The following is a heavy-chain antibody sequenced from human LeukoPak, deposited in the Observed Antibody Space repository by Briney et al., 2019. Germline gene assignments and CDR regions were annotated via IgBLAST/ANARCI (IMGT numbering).Heavy chain of an antibody. CDR2: INHSGST. V-gene: IGHV4-34*01. Sequence: PSETLSLTCAVYGWSFSGYYWSWIRQPPGKGLEWIGEINHSGSTNYNPALESRVTISVDKSKTQFSLNLSSLTAADTAVYYCARGHTGVVRRRSEDKSHLLEYWGQGNLVTVSS. D-gene: IGHD5-18*01. CDR1: GWSFSGYY. CDR3: ARGHTGVVRRRSEDKSHLLEY. J-gene: IGHJ4*02.